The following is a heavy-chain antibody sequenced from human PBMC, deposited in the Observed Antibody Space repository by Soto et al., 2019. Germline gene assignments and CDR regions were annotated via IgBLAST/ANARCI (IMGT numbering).Heavy chain of an antibody. Sequence: QVQLHESGPRLVKPSETLSLTCTVSGDSISSYYWSLIRQPPGKGLEWIWYIYYSGSTNSNPSLKRRVTISVDTPKHQFSLKLTSVTAADTAGYYCARGVATSGPWGQGTLVTVAS. J-gene: IGHJ5*02. V-gene: IGHV4-59*01. CDR3: ARGVATSGP. CDR1: GDSISSYY. CDR2: IYYSGST. D-gene: IGHD5-12*01.